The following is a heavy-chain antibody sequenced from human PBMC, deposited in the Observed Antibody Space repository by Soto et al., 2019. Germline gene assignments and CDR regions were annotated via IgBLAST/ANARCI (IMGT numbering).Heavy chain of an antibody. CDR1: GFTFSSYA. CDR3: ARYSGYDLDYFDY. CDR2: ISGSGGST. V-gene: IGHV3-23*01. D-gene: IGHD5-12*01. J-gene: IGHJ4*02. Sequence: GGSLKLSCAASGFTFSSYAMSWVRQAPGKGLEWVSAISGSGGSTYYADSVKGRFTISRDNSKNTLYLQMNSLRAEDTAVYYCARYSGYDLDYFDYWGQGTLVTVSS.